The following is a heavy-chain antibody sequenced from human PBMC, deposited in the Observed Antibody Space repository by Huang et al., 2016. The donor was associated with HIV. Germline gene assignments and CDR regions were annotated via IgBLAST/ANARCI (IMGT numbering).Heavy chain of an antibody. Sequence: QVQLVQSGAEVKQPGASVKVSCKASGYTFHRYHINWVRQATGQGLEWRGSMNPNGGDTGYAQKCHGRVTITRNTSISTAYRELVRLRAEDTAVYYCASSSGDYEFWTTNRLGWFDPWGQGTLVTVSS. CDR1: GYTFHRYH. CDR2: MNPNGGDT. V-gene: IGHV1-8*03. J-gene: IGHJ5*02. D-gene: IGHD3-3*01. CDR3: ASSSGDYEFWTTNRLGWFDP.